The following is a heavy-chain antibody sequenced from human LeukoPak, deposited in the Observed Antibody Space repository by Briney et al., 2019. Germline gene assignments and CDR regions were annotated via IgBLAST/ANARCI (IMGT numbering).Heavy chain of an antibody. CDR1: GFTFSSYW. V-gene: IGHV3-74*01. J-gene: IGHJ6*02. Sequence: GGSLRLSCAASGFTFSSYWMHWVRQAPGKGLVWVSRISYDGGDPSYADSVKGRFTISRDNAKNTLYLQMNSLTAEDTAVYYCARFTVVPAYMDVWGQGTTVTVSS. CDR3: ARFTVVPAYMDV. CDR2: ISYDGGDP. D-gene: IGHD2-2*01.